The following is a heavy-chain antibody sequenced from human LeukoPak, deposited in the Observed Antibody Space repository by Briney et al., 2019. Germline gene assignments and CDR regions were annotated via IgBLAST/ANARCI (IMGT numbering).Heavy chain of an antibody. CDR1: GGSISSGDYY. D-gene: IGHD1-1*01. J-gene: IGHJ4*02. Sequence: PSQTLSLTCTVSGGSISSGDYYWSWIRQPPGKGLEWIGYIYYSGSTYYNPSLKSRVTISVDTSKNQFSLKLNSVTAADTAVYYCATTSGTSPIDQWGQGALVTVSS. CDR2: IYYSGST. V-gene: IGHV4-30-4*01. CDR3: ATTSGTSPIDQ.